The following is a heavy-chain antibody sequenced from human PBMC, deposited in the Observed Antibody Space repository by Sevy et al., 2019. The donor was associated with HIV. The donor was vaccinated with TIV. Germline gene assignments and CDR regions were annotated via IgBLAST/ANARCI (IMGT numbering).Heavy chain of an antibody. CDR2: IYYSGST. V-gene: IGHV4-59*01. D-gene: IGHD2-21*02. CDR1: GGSISSYY. J-gene: IGHJ4*02. CDR3: AGGIALTAVTAIPYFDY. Sequence: SETLSLTCTVSGGSISSYYWSWIRQPPGKGLEWIGYIYYSGSTNYNPSLKSRVTISVDTSKNQFSLKLSSVTAADTAVYYCAGGIALTAVTAIPYFDYWGQGTLVTVSS.